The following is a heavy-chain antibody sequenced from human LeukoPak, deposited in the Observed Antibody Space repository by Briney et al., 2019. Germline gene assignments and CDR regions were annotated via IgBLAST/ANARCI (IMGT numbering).Heavy chain of an antibody. CDR3: ARAAAGLRDAFDI. V-gene: IGHV4-59*01. D-gene: IGHD6-13*01. CDR1: GGSISSYY. CDR2: IYYSGST. J-gene: IGHJ3*02. Sequence: PSETLSLTCTVSGGSISSYYWSWIRQPPGKGLEWIGYIYYSGSTNYNPSLKSRVTISVDTSKIQFSLKLSSVTAADTAVYYCARAAAGLRDAFDIWGQGTMVTVSS.